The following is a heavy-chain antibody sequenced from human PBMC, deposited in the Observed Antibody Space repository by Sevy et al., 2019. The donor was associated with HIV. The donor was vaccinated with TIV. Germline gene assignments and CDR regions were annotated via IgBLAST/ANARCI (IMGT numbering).Heavy chain of an antibody. CDR3: ARFPPQRAFDI. Sequence: GGSLRLSCEAFGFAFSDYAMHWVRQVPGKGLEWLAVVSYDGSNTSYADSVKGRFAVSRDNSKNTLYLQMNSLRRDDTAVFYCARFPPQRAFDIWGQGTTVTVSS. CDR1: GFAFSDYA. CDR2: VSYDGSNT. V-gene: IGHV3-30*09. J-gene: IGHJ3*02.